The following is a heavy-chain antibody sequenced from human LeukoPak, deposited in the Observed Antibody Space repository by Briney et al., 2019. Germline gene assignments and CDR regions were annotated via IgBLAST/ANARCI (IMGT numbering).Heavy chain of an antibody. J-gene: IGHJ6*03. V-gene: IGHV4-61*02. Sequence: PSETLSLTCTVSGGSISSGSYYWSWIRQPAGKGLEWIGRIYTSGSTNYNPSLKSRVTISVDTSKNQFSLKLSSVTAADTAVYYCASSTFPHYYYYMDVWGKGTTVNISS. CDR1: GGSISSGSYY. CDR2: IYTSGST. CDR3: ASSTFPHYYYYMDV.